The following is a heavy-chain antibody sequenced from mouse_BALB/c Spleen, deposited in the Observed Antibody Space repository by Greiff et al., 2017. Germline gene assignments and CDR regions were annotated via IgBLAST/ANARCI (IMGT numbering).Heavy chain of an antibody. Sequence: QVQLKESGAELMKPGASVKISCKATGYTFSSYWIEWVKQRPGHGLEWIGEILPGSGSTNYNEKFKGKATFTADTSSNTAYMQLSSLISEDSAVYYCARRVGFAYWGQGTLVTVSA. CDR2: ILPGSGST. CDR1: GYTFSSYW. D-gene: IGHD1-1*01. CDR3: ARRVGFAY. J-gene: IGHJ3*01. V-gene: IGHV1-9*01.